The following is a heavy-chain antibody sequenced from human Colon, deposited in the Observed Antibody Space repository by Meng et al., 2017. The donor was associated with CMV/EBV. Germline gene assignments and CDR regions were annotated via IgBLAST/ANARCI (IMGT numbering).Heavy chain of an antibody. D-gene: IGHD3-10*01. V-gene: IGHV1-3*01. J-gene: IGHJ4*02. Sequence: QVQLVQSGAEVKKPGASVMVSCXASGYTFTNYAMHWVRQAPGQRLEWMGWINAGNGNTKYSQKFQGRVTITRDTSASTAYMELSSLRSEDTAVYYCARDQGAWFGEAPRFDYWGQGTLVTVSS. CDR2: INAGNGNT. CDR1: GYTFTNYA. CDR3: ARDQGAWFGEAPRFDY.